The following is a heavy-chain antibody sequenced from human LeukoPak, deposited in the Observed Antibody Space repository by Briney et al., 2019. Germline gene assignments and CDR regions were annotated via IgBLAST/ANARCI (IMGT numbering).Heavy chain of an antibody. D-gene: IGHD5-12*01. CDR1: GGTFSSYA. J-gene: IGHJ4*02. Sequence: ASVKVSCKASGGTFSSYAISWVRQAPGQGLEWMGRIIPILGIANYAQKFQGRVTITADKSTSTAYMELSSLRSEDTAVYYCARSGYSGYDRAFPFGYWGQGTLVTVSS. CDR2: IIPILGIA. CDR3: ARSGYSGYDRAFPFGY. V-gene: IGHV1-69*04.